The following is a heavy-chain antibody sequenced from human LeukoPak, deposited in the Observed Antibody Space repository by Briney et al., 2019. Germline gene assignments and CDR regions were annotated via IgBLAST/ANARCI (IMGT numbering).Heavy chain of an antibody. D-gene: IGHD5-12*01. V-gene: IGHV3-23*01. J-gene: IGHJ4*02. CDR3: AKSRSGYGNFAY. CDR1: GFTFSSFA. Sequence: GGSLRLSFAVSGFTFSSFAMSAVRQAPGKGLEWVSAISGGGGNTYYAASVKGRFTISRDNSKNMLYLKVNSLGAEDTAVYYCAKSRSGYGNFAYWGQGTLVTVSS. CDR2: ISGGGGNT.